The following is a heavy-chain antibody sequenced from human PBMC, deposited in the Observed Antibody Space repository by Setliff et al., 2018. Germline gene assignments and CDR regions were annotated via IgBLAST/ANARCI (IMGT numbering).Heavy chain of an antibody. CDR2: INPNSGGT. CDR1: GYTFTGYY. J-gene: IGHJ4*02. D-gene: IGHD6-19*01. V-gene: IGHV1-2*06. CDR3: ARRVRIAVLHLYYFEY. Sequence: RASVKVSCKASGYTFTGYYMHWVRQAPGQGLEWMGRINPNSGGTNYAQKFQGRVTITRDASASTAYMELSSLRSEDTAVYYCARRVRIAVLHLYYFEYWGQGTLVTVSS.